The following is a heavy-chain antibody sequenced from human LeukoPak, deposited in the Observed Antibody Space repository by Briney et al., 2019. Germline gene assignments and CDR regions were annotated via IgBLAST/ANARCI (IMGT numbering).Heavy chain of an antibody. J-gene: IGHJ4*02. CDR3: ARDGLLGYFDY. CDR2: ISYDGSNK. CDR1: GFTFSNYA. V-gene: IGHV3-30-3*01. Sequence: GSLRLSCAASGFTFSNYAMSWVRQAPGKGLEWVAVISYDGSNKYYADSVKGRFIISRDNSKNTLYLQMNSLRAEDTAVYYCARDGLLGYFDYWGQGTLVTVSS.